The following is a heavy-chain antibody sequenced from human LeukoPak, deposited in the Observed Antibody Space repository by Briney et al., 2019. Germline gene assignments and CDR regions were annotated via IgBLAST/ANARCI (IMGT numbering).Heavy chain of an antibody. CDR3: ARDRAVRFLEWLSDAFDI. V-gene: IGHV3-23*01. CDR2: ISGSGGST. CDR1: GFTFSTYA. Sequence: GGSLRLSCAASGFTFSTYAMSWVRQAPGKGLEWVSGISGSGGSTYYADSVKGRFTISRDNSKNTLYLQMNSLRAEDTAVYYCARDRAVRFLEWLSDAFDIWGQGTMVTVSS. D-gene: IGHD3-3*01. J-gene: IGHJ3*02.